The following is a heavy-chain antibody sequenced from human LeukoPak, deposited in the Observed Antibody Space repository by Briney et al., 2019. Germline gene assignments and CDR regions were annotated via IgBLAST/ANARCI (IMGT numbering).Heavy chain of an antibody. J-gene: IGHJ4*02. CDR2: INPNSGGT. CDR1: GYTFTGYY. Sequence: GASVKDSCKASGYTFTGYYMHWMRQAPRQGLEWMGWINPNSGGTNYAQKFQGRVTMTRDTSISTAYMELSRLRSDDTAVYYCASIAAADRSADYWGQGTLVTVSS. D-gene: IGHD6-13*01. CDR3: ASIAAADRSADY. V-gene: IGHV1-2*02.